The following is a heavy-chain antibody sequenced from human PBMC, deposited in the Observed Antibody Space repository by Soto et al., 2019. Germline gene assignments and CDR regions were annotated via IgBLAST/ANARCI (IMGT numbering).Heavy chain of an antibody. V-gene: IGHV3-30-3*01. J-gene: IGHJ6*02. Sequence: GGSLRFSCAASGFTFSSYAMHWVRQAPGKGLEWVAVISYDGSNKYYADSVKGRFTISRDNSKNTLYLQMNSLRAEDTAVYYCARDLVVVVPAAISYYYYYGMDVWGQGTTVTVSS. CDR2: ISYDGSNK. CDR1: GFTFSSYA. D-gene: IGHD2-2*01. CDR3: ARDLVVVVPAAISYYYYYGMDV.